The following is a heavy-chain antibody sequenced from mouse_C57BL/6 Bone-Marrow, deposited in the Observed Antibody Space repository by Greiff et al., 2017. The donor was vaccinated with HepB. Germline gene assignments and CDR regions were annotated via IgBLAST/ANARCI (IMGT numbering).Heavy chain of an antibody. Sequence: QVQLQQPGAELVKPGASVKLSCKASGYTFTSYWMQWVKQRPGQGLEWIGEIDPSDSYTNYNQKFKGKATLTVDTSSSTAYMQLSSLTSEDSAVYYCAAMMTTAYYYAMDYWGQGTSVTVSS. J-gene: IGHJ4*01. CDR1: GYTFTSYW. CDR2: IDPSDSYT. D-gene: IGHD2-4*01. V-gene: IGHV1-50*01. CDR3: AAMMTTAYYYAMDY.